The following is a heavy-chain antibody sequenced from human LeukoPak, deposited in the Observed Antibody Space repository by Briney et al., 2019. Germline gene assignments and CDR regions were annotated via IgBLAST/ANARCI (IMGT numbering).Heavy chain of an antibody. V-gene: IGHV3-53*01. CDR3: ARATLVGATNPNAFDI. CDR2: IFGGGTT. CDR1: GFTFSSNY. Sequence: GGSLRLSCAASGFTFSSNYMNWVRQAPGKGLEWVSIIFGGGTTNYADSVKGRFTISRDNPKNTLYLQMSSLRVEDTAVYYCARATLVGATNPNAFDIWGQGIMVTVSS. D-gene: IGHD1-26*01. J-gene: IGHJ3*02.